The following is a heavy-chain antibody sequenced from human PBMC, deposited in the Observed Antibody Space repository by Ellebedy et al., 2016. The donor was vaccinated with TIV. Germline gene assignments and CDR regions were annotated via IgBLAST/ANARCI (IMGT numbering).Heavy chain of an antibody. CDR1: GYTFTSYV. D-gene: IGHD3-10*01. Sequence: ASVKVSXXASGYTFTSYVIHWVRQAPGQRLEWMGWINAGNGNIKYSQKFQGGVTITRDTSASTAYMELSSLRSEDTAVYYCARSYFGSGTNNFDYWGQGTLVTVSS. CDR2: INAGNGNI. V-gene: IGHV1-3*01. J-gene: IGHJ4*02. CDR3: ARSYFGSGTNNFDY.